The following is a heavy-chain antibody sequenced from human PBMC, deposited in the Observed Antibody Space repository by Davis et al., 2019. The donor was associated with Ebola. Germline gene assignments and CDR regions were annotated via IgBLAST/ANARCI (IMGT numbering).Heavy chain of an antibody. V-gene: IGHV1-18*01. CDR1: GYTFTRYG. J-gene: IGHJ5*02. Sequence: AASVKVSCKVSGYTFTRYGITWVRQAPGQGLEWMAWISAYNGKTNYAQKFQGRVTMTTDTSTSTAYMELRSLRSDDTAVYYCARDIAMIRGGWFDHWGQGTLVSVSS. CDR3: ARDIAMIRGGWFDH. D-gene: IGHD3-16*01. CDR2: ISAYNGKT.